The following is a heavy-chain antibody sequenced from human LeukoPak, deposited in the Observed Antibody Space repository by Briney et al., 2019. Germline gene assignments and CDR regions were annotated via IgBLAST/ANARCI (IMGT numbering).Heavy chain of an antibody. V-gene: IGHV4-34*01. J-gene: IGHJ6*02. Sequence: KPSETLSLTCAVYGGSFSGYYWSWIRQPPGKGLEWIGEINHSGSTNYNPSLKSRVTISVDTSKNQFSLKLSSVTAADTAVHYCARDRVVPAAIISGMDVWGQGTTVTVSS. CDR3: ARDRVVPAAIISGMDV. CDR1: GGSFSGYY. D-gene: IGHD2-2*02. CDR2: INHSGST.